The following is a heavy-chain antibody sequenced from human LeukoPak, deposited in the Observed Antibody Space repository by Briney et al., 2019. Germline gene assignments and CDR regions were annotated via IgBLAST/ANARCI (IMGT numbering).Heavy chain of an antibody. Sequence: ASVKVSCKASGYTFISYGISWVRQAPGQGVEWLGWISGYNGKTKYAQRFQGRVTMTTDTSTDTVYMELRSLKSDDTAVYYCARVDTSMEDAFDIWGQGTMVAVSS. D-gene: IGHD5-18*01. CDR1: GYTFISYG. J-gene: IGHJ3*02. CDR2: ISGYNGKT. V-gene: IGHV1-18*04. CDR3: ARVDTSMEDAFDI.